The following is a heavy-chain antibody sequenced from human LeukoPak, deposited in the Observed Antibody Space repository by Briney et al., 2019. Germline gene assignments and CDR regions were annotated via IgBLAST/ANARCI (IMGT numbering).Heavy chain of an antibody. D-gene: IGHD5-18*01. Sequence: SETLSLTCTVSGGSISGYYWSWSRQPPGKGLEWIGYIYYSGSTNYNPSLKSRVTISVDTSKNQFSLILTSVTAADTAVYYCARVPRYIQLWSTYWGQGTLVTVSS. CDR1: GGSISGYY. V-gene: IGHV4-59*08. J-gene: IGHJ4*02. CDR3: ARVPRYIQLWSTY. CDR2: IYYSGST.